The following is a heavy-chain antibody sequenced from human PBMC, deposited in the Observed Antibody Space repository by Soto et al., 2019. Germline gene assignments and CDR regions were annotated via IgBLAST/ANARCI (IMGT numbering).Heavy chain of an antibody. J-gene: IGHJ4*02. V-gene: IGHV3-9*01. CDR2: ISWNSGSI. CDR1: GFTFDDYA. CDR3: AKALQRPTVTTLNALDY. Sequence: EVQLVESGGGLVQPGRSLRLSCAASGFTFDDYAMHWVRQAPGKGLEWVSGISWNSGSIGYADSVKGRFTISRDNAKNSLYLQMNSLRAEDTALYYCAKALQRPTVTTLNALDYWGQGTLVTVSS. D-gene: IGHD4-17*01.